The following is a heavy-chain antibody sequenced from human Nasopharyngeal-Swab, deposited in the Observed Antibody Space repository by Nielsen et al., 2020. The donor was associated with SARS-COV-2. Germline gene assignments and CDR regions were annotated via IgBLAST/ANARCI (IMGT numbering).Heavy chain of an antibody. D-gene: IGHD4-17*01. CDR2: ISGSGGST. CDR1: GFTFSSYA. J-gene: IGHJ3*01. Sequence: GESLKISCAASGFTFSSYAMSWVRQAPGKGLEWVSAISGSGGSTYYADSVKGRFTISRDNSKNTLYLQMNSLRAEDTAVYYCAKELSATVTTVGASDVWGQGTMVTVSS. CDR3: AKELSATVTTVGASDV. V-gene: IGHV3-23*01.